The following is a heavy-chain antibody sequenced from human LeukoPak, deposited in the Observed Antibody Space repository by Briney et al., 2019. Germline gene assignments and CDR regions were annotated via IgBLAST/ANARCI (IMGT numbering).Heavy chain of an antibody. J-gene: IGHJ4*02. CDR3: ARLRGKYCSSTSCYGPYYFDY. CDR1: GGSISSSSYY. Sequence: SETLSLTCTVSGGSISSSSYYWGWIRQPPGKGLEWIGSIYYSGSTYYNPSLKSRVTISVDTSKNQFSLKLSSVTAADTAVYYCARLRGKYCSSTSCYGPYYFDYWGQGTLVTVSS. D-gene: IGHD2-2*01. V-gene: IGHV4-39*01. CDR2: IYYSGST.